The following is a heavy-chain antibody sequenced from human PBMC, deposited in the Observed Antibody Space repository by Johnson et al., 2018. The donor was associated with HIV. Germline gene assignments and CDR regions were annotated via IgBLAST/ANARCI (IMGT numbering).Heavy chain of an antibody. V-gene: IGHV3-30*18. Sequence: QVQLVESGGGVVQPGRSLRLSCAASGFTFSSYGMHWVRQDPGKGLEWVAVISYDGSNKYYADSVKGRFTISRDNSKNTLYLQMNSLRAEDTAVYYCAKVAQGVDDAFDIWGQGTMVTVSS. CDR2: ISYDGSNK. CDR3: AKVAQGVDDAFDI. CDR1: GFTFSSYG. D-gene: IGHD3-10*01. J-gene: IGHJ3*02.